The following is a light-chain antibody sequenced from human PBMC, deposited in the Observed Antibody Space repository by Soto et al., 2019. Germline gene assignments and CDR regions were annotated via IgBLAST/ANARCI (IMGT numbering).Light chain of an antibody. CDR2: AAP. J-gene: IGKJ1*01. V-gene: IGKV1-6*01. CDR3: LQDYNYPWT. Sequence: AIQMTQSPSSLSASVGDRVTITGRASQGIRNDLGWYQQNPGKPPKLLIYAAPSLQRGVPSRFSGSGSGTDFTLTISSLQPKDFATYYCLQDYNYPWTFGQGTKVDIK. CDR1: QGIRND.